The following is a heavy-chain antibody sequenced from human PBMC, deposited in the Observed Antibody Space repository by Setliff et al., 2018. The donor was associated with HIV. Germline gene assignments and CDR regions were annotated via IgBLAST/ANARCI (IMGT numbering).Heavy chain of an antibody. V-gene: IGHV4-61*01. Sequence: PSETLSLTCTVSGDSVSSASYYWSWIRQPPGKGLEWIGYIYYSGTTKYNPSLKSRVTIPVDTSKNQFSLTLSSVTAADTAVCYCASEAWTSYRSSSGYYYYYMDVWGKGTKVTVSS. CDR2: IYYSGTT. D-gene: IGHD6-6*01. CDR3: ASEAWTSYRSSSGYYYYYMDV. J-gene: IGHJ6*03. CDR1: GDSVSSASYY.